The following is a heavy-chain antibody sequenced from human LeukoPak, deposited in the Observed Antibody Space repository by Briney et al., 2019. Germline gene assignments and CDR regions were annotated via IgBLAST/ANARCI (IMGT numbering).Heavy chain of an antibody. CDR2: INAGNGNT. V-gene: IGHV1-3*01. J-gene: IGHJ4*02. Sequence: ASVTVSCKASGYTFTSYAMNWVRQAPGQRLECMGWINAGNGNTKYSQKFQGRVTITRDTSASTAYMELSSLRSEDTAVYYCARGDGYNYPFDYWGQGTLVTVSS. CDR1: GYTFTSYA. D-gene: IGHD5-24*01. CDR3: ARGDGYNYPFDY.